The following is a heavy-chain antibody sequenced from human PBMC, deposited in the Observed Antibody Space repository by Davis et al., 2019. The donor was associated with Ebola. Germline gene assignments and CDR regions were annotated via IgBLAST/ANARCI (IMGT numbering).Heavy chain of an antibody. Sequence: GESLKISCEASGYSFTTYWIVWVRLMPGKGLECMGIIFPGNSDTRYSPSFQGQVTISADKSINTAYLQWSSLKASDTAMYYCARHATFYWYFDLWGRGTLVTVSS. CDR2: IFPGNSDT. CDR3: ARHATFYWYFDL. D-gene: IGHD3-16*01. J-gene: IGHJ2*01. V-gene: IGHV5-51*01. CDR1: GYSFTTYW.